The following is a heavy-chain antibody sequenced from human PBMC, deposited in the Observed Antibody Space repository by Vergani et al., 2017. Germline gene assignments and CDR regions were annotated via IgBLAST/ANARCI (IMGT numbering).Heavy chain of an antibody. D-gene: IGHD2-2*01. V-gene: IGHV4-39*01. Sequence: QLQLQESGPGLVKPSETLSLTCTVSGGSISSSSYYWGWIRQPPGKGLEWIGSIYYSGSTYYNPSLKSRVTISVDTSKYQFSLKLSSVTAADTAVYYCARHALSRYCSSTSCHGWFDPWGQGTLVTVSS. CDR3: ARHALSRYCSSTSCHGWFDP. J-gene: IGHJ5*02. CDR2: IYYSGST. CDR1: GGSISSSSYY.